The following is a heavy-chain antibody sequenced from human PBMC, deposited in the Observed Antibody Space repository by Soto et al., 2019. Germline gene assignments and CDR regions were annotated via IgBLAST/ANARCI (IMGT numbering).Heavy chain of an antibody. J-gene: IGHJ4*02. CDR1: GDSISSSGYY. CDR2: IDYSGST. Sequence: QLHMQESGPGPVKPSETLSLTCTVPGDSISSSGYYWAWIRQPPGKGLEWIGNIDYSGSTYYNPSLKSRVAFSVDASKNQFSLKVTSVTAADAAVYSCERHVSVSGFEYYFDQWGQGTLVTVSS. V-gene: IGHV4-39*01. D-gene: IGHD5-12*01. CDR3: ERHVSVSGFEYYFDQ.